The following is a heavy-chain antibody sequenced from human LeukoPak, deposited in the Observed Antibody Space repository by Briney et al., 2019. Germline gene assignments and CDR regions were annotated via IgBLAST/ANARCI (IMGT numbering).Heavy chain of an antibody. CDR3: ARGCSSTSRYGFDY. CDR1: GFTVSSKY. V-gene: IGHV3-53*01. J-gene: IGHJ4*02. CDR2: IYSGGST. D-gene: IGHD2-2*01. Sequence: GGSLRLSCAASGFTVSSKYMSWVRQAPGKGLEWVSVIYSGGSTYYADSVKGRFTISRDNSKNTLYLQMNSLRAEDTAVYYCARGCSSTSRYGFDYWGQGTLVTVSS.